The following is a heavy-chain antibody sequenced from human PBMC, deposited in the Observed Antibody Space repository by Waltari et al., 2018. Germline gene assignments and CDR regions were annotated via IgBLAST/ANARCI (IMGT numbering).Heavy chain of an antibody. D-gene: IGHD2-21*01. J-gene: IGHJ4*02. CDR2: IIYSGGST. CDR3: AKEIRCGGDCSYFDY. Sequence: EVQLLESGGGLVQPGGSLRLSCAASGFTFSSNAMSWVRQAPGKGLEWVSIIYSGGSTYYADSVKGRFTISRDNSKNTLYLQMNSLRAEDTALYYCAKEIRCGGDCSYFDYWGQGTLVTVSS. CDR1: GFTFSSNA. V-gene: IGHV3-23*03.